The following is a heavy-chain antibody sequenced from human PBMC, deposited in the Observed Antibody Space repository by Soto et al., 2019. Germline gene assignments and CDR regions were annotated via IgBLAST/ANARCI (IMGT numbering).Heavy chain of an antibody. CDR1: GFTFSSYG. D-gene: IGHD6-19*01. CDR3: ARDSHVGSGWQLTADY. Sequence: GGSLRLSCAASGFTFSSYGMHWVRQAPGKGLEWVAVIWYDGSNKYYAESVKGRFTISRDNSKNTLYLQMNNLRAEDTAVYYCARDSHVGSGWQLTADYWGQGTLVTVSS. J-gene: IGHJ4*02. V-gene: IGHV3-33*01. CDR2: IWYDGSNK.